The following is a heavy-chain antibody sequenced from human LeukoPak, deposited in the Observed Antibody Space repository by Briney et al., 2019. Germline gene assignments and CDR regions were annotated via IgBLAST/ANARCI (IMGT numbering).Heavy chain of an antibody. CDR2: ITDTGSAT. J-gene: IGHJ4*02. CDR3: ARARKGYYFDH. V-gene: IGHV3-11*04. D-gene: IGHD1-14*01. Sequence: KPGGSLRLSCAASGFTFSDNYMIWIRQAPGKGLEWVSYITDTGSATYSADPVEGRFTISRDNAKNSLFLQMNSLRADDTAVYYCARARKGYYFDHWGQGTLVTVSS. CDR1: GFTFSDNY.